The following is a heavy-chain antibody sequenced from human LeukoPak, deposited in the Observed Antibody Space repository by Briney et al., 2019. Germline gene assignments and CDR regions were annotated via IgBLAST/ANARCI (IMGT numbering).Heavy chain of an antibody. J-gene: IGHJ4*02. CDR3: ARGNGYYYDSSGFDY. CDR1: GYTFTGYY. V-gene: IGHV1-2*02. D-gene: IGHD3-22*01. CDR2: INPNSGGT. Sequence: GASVKVSCKASGYTFTGYYMHWVRQAPGQGLEWMGWINPNSGGTNYAQKFQGRVTMTRDTSISTAYMELSRLRSDDTAVYYCARGNGYYYDSSGFDYWGQGTLVTVSS.